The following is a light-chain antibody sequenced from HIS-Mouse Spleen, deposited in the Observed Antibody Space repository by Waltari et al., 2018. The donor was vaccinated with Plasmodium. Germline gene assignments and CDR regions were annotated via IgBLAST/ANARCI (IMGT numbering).Light chain of an antibody. J-gene: IGKJ1*01. CDR1: QSVLYSPNNKNY. V-gene: IGKV4-1*01. CDR2: WAS. Sequence: DIVMTQSPDSLAVSLGERATINCKSSQSVLYSPNNKNYLAWYQPKPGQPPKLLIYWASTRESGVPDRFSGSGSGTDFTLTISSLQAEDVAVYYCQQYYSTPWTFGQGTKVEIK. CDR3: QQYYSTPWT.